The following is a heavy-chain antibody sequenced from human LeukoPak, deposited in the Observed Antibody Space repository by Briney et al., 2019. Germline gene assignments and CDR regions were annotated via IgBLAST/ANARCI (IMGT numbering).Heavy chain of an antibody. V-gene: IGHV3-7*01. CDR2: IKQDGSEK. D-gene: IGHD3-22*01. CDR1: GFTFSSYW. J-gene: IGHJ4*02. CDR3: ATFSPDLSITYYYDSSGYIFDY. Sequence: TGGSLRLSCAASGFTFSSYWMSWVRQAPGKGLEWVANIKQDGSEKYYVDSVKGRFTISRDNAKNSLYLQMNSLRAEDTAVYYCATFSPDLSITYYYDSSGYIFDYWGQGTLVTVSS.